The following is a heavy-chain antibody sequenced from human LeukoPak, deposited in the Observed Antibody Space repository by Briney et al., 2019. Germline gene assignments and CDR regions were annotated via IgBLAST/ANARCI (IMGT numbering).Heavy chain of an antibody. Sequence: LSGGTLRLSCAASGFTFSSYGMSWARQAPGEGLEWVSGINWNGRSIGYADSVKGRFTVSRDNAKSSLYLQMNSLRAEDTALYYCARAYGKWNDVYFYAFDLWGQGTMVTVSS. CDR2: INWNGRSI. J-gene: IGHJ3*01. V-gene: IGHV3-20*04. D-gene: IGHD1-20*01. CDR1: GFTFSSYG. CDR3: ARAYGKWNDVYFYAFDL.